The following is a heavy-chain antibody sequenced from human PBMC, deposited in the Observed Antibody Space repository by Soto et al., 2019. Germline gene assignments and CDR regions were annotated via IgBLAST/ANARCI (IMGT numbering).Heavy chain of an antibody. V-gene: IGHV1-2*04. D-gene: IGHD6-19*01. CDR3: ARDMGKYSSGWYYYGMDV. CDR1: GYTFTGYY. CDR2: INPNSGGT. Sequence: GASVKVSCKASGYTFTGYYMHWVRQAPGQGLEWMGWINPNSGGTNYAQKFQGWVTMTRDTSISTAYMELSRLRSDDTAVYYCARDMGKYSSGWYYYGMDVWGQGTTVTVS. J-gene: IGHJ6*02.